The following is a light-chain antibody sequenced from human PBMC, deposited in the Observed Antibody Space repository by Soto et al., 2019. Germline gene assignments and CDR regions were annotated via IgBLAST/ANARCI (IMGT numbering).Light chain of an antibody. V-gene: IGLV2-8*01. CDR1: DNDVGRYDY. CDR3: MSYVGGNSVA. J-gene: IGLJ2*01. CDR2: EVS. Sequence: QSVLTQPPSASGSPGMSVTLSCSGTDNDVGRYDYVSWYQQHPGKAPKLLIYEVSKRPSGVPDRFSASKSGNTDSLTVSGLQGEDEADYYCMSYVGGNSVAFGGGTKLTVL.